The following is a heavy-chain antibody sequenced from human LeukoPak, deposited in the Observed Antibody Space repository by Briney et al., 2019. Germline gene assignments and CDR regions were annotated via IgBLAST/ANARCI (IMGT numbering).Heavy chain of an antibody. Sequence: GRSLRLPCAASGFTFSSYGMHWVRQAPGKGLEWVAVISYDGSNKYYADSVKGRFTISRDNSKNTLYLQMNSLRAEDTAVYYCAKVSCSSTSCYISYYYYGMDVWGQGTTVTVSS. CDR2: ISYDGSNK. V-gene: IGHV3-30*18. D-gene: IGHD2-2*02. CDR3: AKVSCSSTSCYISYYYYGMDV. J-gene: IGHJ6*02. CDR1: GFTFSSYG.